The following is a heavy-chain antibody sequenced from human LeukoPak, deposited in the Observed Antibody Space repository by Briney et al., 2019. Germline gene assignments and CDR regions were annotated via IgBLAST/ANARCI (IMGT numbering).Heavy chain of an antibody. CDR2: ISSGGGST. D-gene: IGHD3-22*01. J-gene: IGHJ4*02. CDR3: ARDLSNYYDSSGYVG. Sequence: PGGSLRLSCAASGFTFSSYAMNWVRQAPGKGLEWVSGISSGGGSTYYADSVKGRFTISRDNAKNSLYLQMNSLRAEDTAVYYCARDLSNYYDSSGYVGWGQGTLVTVSS. CDR1: GFTFSSYA. V-gene: IGHV3-21*01.